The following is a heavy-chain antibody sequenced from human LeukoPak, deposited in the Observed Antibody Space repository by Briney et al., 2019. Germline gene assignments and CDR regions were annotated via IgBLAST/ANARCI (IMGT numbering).Heavy chain of an antibody. D-gene: IGHD2-2*01. CDR1: GFTFSDNY. J-gene: IGHJ4*02. Sequence: PGGSLRLSCAASGFTFSDNYMSWIRQAPGTGLEWVSYISSSGNTIYYADSVKGRFTISRDNAKNSLYLQMNSLRVEDTAVYYCARDKVIPAGIGQYWGQGTLVTVSS. V-gene: IGHV3-11*04. CDR3: ARDKVIPAGIGQY. CDR2: ISSSGNTI.